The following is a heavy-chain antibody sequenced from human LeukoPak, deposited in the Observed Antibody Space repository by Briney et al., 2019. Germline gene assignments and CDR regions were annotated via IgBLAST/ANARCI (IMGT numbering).Heavy chain of an antibody. D-gene: IGHD2-2*01. CDR2: ISSSGGNI. CDR3: ARRYCSSTSCTLDN. CDR1: GFTFSSYE. Sequence: GGSLRLSCAASGFTFSSYEMNWVRQGPGKGLEWVSYISSSGGNIYYADSVKGRFTISRDNAEHSLYLQMNSLRAEDTAVYYCARRYCSSTSCTLDNWGQGTLITVSS. V-gene: IGHV3-48*03. J-gene: IGHJ4*02.